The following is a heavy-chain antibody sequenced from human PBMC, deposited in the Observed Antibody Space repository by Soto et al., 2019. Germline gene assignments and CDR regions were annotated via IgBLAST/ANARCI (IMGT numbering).Heavy chain of an antibody. V-gene: IGHV1-69*13. CDR3: ARXAGNDSSGYYYGKSFDY. CDR2: IIPIFGTA. D-gene: IGHD3-22*01. CDR1: GGTFSSYA. Sequence: GASVKVSCKASGGTFSSYAISWVRQAPGQGLEWMGGIIPIFGTANYAQKFQGRVTITADESTSTAYMELSSLRSEDTAVYYCARXAGNDSSGYYYGKSFDYWGQGTLVTVSS. J-gene: IGHJ4*02.